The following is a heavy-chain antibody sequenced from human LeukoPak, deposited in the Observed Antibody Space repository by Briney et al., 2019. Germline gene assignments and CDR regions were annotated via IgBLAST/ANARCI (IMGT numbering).Heavy chain of an antibody. D-gene: IGHD3-9*01. CDR3: AKGQTYYDTLTGYPRYYYYGMDV. V-gene: IGHV3-69-1*01. J-gene: IGHJ6*02. CDR2: MTRSSTI. Sequence: GGSLRLSCAASGFSFSSYSMNWVRQAPGKGLEWVATMTRSSTIYYADSVKGRFTISRDDSKNMLYLQMNSLRAEDTAVYYCAKGQTYYDTLTGYPRYYYYGMDVWGQGTTVTVAS. CDR1: GFSFSSYS.